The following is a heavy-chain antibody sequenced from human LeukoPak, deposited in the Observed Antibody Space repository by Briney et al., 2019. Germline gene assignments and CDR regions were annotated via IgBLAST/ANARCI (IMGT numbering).Heavy chain of an antibody. Sequence: PSETLSLTCTVSGGSISSYYWSWIRQPPGKGLEWIGYIYYSGSTNYNPSLKSRVTILVDTSKNQFSLKLSSVTAADTAVYYCARADTNPFVWSGYTNWFDPWGQGTLVTVSS. D-gene: IGHD3-3*01. CDR2: IYYSGST. V-gene: IGHV4-59*01. CDR1: GGSISSYY. CDR3: ARADTNPFVWSGYTNWFDP. J-gene: IGHJ5*02.